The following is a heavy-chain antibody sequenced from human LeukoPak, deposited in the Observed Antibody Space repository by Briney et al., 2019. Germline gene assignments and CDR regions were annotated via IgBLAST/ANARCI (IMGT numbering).Heavy chain of an antibody. V-gene: IGHV4-39*01. Sequence: SETLSLTCTVSGASISSGSYYWGWIRQPPGKVLEWIGSISYNGNTYYSPSLKSRVTMSVDTSRNQYSLNLSSETAADTAVYYCANLPLRYYYYMDVWGKGTTVTVSS. CDR3: ANLPLRYYYYMDV. J-gene: IGHJ6*03. CDR2: ISYNGNT. CDR1: GASISSGSYY.